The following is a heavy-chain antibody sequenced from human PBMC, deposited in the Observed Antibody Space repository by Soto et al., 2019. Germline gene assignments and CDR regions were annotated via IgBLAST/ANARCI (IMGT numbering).Heavy chain of an antibody. J-gene: IGHJ5*02. D-gene: IGHD3-22*01. Sequence: SETLSLTCTVSGGSISSGDHYWCWVRQPPGEVLEWVVYIYYSGNTYYNPALKSRATISLDTSNNQFSLEPTSVTSVDTAVYFCARGPFFYYDTSGLPLPWGQGTPVTVSS. V-gene: IGHV4-30-4*01. CDR3: ARGPFFYYDTSGLPLP. CDR2: IYYSGNT. CDR1: GGSISSGDHY.